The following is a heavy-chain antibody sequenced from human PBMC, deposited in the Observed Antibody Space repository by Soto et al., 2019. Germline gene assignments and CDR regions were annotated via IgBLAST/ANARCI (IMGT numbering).Heavy chain of an antibody. D-gene: IGHD2-21*01. CDR2: IIPIFGTA. V-gene: IGHV1-69*13. CDR3: ARGPRTQLWLPFAN. CDR1: GGTFSSYA. Sequence: GASVKVSCKASGGTFSSYAISWVRQAPGQGLEWMGGIIPIFGTANYAQKFQGRVTITADESTSTAYMELSSLRSEDTAVYYCARGPRTQLWLPFANWGQGTLVTVSS. J-gene: IGHJ4*02.